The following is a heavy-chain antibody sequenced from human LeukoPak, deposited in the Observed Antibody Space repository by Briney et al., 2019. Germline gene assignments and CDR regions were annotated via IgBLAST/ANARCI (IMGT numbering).Heavy chain of an antibody. CDR1: GFTFDDYA. V-gene: IGHV3-9*01. D-gene: IGHD1-26*01. CDR3: AKAVTDYYPFDY. J-gene: IGHJ4*02. CDR2: ISWNSGSI. Sequence: GRSLRLSCAASGFTFDDYAMHWVRQAPGKGLEWVSGISWNSGSIGYADSVKGRFTISRDNAKNSLYLQMNSLRAEDTALYYCAKAVTDYYPFDYRGQGTLVTVSS.